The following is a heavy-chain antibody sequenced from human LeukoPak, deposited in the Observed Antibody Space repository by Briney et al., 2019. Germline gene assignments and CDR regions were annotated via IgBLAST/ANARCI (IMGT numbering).Heavy chain of an antibody. D-gene: IGHD4-17*01. V-gene: IGHV3-23*01. Sequence: GGSLRLSCAASGFTFSSYAMSWVRQAPGKGLEWVSAISGSGGSTYYADSVKGRFTISRDNSKNTLYLQMNSLRAEDTAVYYCAKKLGTVTKAWRYFQHWGQGTLVTVSS. CDR2: ISGSGGST. CDR1: GFTFSSYA. J-gene: IGHJ1*01. CDR3: AKKLGTVTKAWRYFQH.